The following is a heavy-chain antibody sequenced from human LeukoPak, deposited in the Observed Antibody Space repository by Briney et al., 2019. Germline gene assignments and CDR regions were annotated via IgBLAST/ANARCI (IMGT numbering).Heavy chain of an antibody. V-gene: IGHV1-2*02. CDR1: GYTFTAYY. Sequence: ASVKVSCKASGYTFTAYYIHWVRQAPGQGLEWMGWINPNSGGTNYAQKFQGRVTMTRDTSISTVYMELSSLKSDDTAVYYCARSSSSRDSDFDYWGQGTLVTVSS. D-gene: IGHD6-19*01. J-gene: IGHJ4*02. CDR3: ARSSSSRDSDFDY. CDR2: INPNSGGT.